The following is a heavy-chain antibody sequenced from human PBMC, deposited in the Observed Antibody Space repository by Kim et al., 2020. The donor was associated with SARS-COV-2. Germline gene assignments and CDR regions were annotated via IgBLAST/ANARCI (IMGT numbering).Heavy chain of an antibody. D-gene: IGHD3-10*01. J-gene: IGHJ6*02. CDR1: GFTFSSYA. V-gene: IGHV3-30-3*01. Sequence: GGSLRLSCAASGFTFSSYAMHWVRQAPGKGLEWVAVISFDGSNKYYADSVKDRSTISRDNSKNTLYLQMNSLRAEDTAVYYCARARGGSYYYGMDAWGQGTTVTVSS. CDR3: ARARGGSYYYGMDA. CDR2: ISFDGSNK.